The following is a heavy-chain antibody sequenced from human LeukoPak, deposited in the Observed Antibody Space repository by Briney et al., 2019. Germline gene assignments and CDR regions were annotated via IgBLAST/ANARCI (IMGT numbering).Heavy chain of an antibody. J-gene: IGHJ3*02. CDR3: ARELLGYCSGGSCPGGFDI. CDR1: GFTFSNYA. Sequence: GGSLRLPCAASGFTFSNYAMTWVRQAPGKGLEWASAISASGGGTYYADSVKGRFTISRDNAKNSLYLQMNSLRAEDTAVYYCARELLGYCSGGSCPGGFDIWGQGTMVTVSS. D-gene: IGHD2-15*01. V-gene: IGHV3-23*01. CDR2: ISASGGGT.